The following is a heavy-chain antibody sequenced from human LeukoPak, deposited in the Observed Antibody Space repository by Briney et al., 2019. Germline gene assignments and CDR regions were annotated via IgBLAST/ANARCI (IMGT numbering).Heavy chain of an antibody. Sequence: ASVKVSCKASGYTFTSYDINWVRQGTGQGLGWVGWMNPNSGNTGYAQEFQGRVTMTRNTSISTAYMELSSLRSEDTAVYYCARGRHYDILTGYYTNWFDPWGQGTLVTVSS. CDR1: GYTFTSYD. J-gene: IGHJ5*02. CDR2: MNPNSGNT. D-gene: IGHD3-9*01. V-gene: IGHV1-8*01. CDR3: ARGRHYDILTGYYTNWFDP.